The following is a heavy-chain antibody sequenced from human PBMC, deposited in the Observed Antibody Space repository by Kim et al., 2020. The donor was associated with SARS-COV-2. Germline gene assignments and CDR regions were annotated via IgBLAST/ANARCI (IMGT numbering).Heavy chain of an antibody. CDR3: VHLNWGGADLDL. V-gene: IGHV3-74*01. CDR2: IKNDGSET. CDR1: GFRFSTSW. Sequence: GGSLRLSCAASGFRFSTSWMHWVRQAPGKGLVWVSRIKNDGSETSYTDSVKGRFTISRDNAKNTMYLQMNSLRVEDTAVYYCVHLNWGGADLDLWGRGTLVTVSS. J-gene: IGHJ2*01. D-gene: IGHD7-27*01.